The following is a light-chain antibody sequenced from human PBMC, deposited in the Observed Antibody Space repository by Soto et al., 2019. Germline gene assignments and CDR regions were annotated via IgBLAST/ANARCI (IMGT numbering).Light chain of an antibody. CDR3: QKYTNVPA. V-gene: IGKV1-27*01. Sequence: DIQMTQSPSSLSASVGDRVTITCRASQGISNYLAWYQQIPGKVPKLLISAASTLQSGVPSRFSGSGSGTDLTITISRLQPEDVATYYCQKYTNVPAFGGGTKVEIK. CDR1: QGISNY. CDR2: AAS. J-gene: IGKJ4*01.